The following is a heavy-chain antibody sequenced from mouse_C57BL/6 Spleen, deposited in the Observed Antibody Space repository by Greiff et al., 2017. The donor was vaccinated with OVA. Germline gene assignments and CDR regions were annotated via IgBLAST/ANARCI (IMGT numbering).Heavy chain of an antibody. D-gene: IGHD2-3*01. CDR1: GYTFTSYW. Sequence: QVQLQQPGAELVKPGASVKLSCKASGYTFTSYWMHWVKQRPGQGLEWIGMIHPNSGSTNYNEKFKSKATLTVDKSSSTAYMQLSSLTSEDSAVYYCARGGYDYWYFDVWGTGTTVTVSS. CDR2: IHPNSGST. J-gene: IGHJ1*03. CDR3: ARGGYDYWYFDV. V-gene: IGHV1-64*01.